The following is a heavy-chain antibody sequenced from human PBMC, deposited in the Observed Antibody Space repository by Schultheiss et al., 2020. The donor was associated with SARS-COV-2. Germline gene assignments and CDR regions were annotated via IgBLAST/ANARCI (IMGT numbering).Heavy chain of an antibody. CDR1: GFNFNSHE. D-gene: IGHD4-17*01. CDR3: AKVRGRTVTTVPTFDY. J-gene: IGHJ4*02. V-gene: IGHV3-48*03. Sequence: GESLKISCAASGFNFNSHEMNWVRQAPGKGLEWISYISISGSTTNYPDSVKGRFTISRDNTKSSVFLQMNSLRAEDTAVYYCAKVRGRTVTTVPTFDYWGQGTLVTVSP. CDR2: ISISGSTT.